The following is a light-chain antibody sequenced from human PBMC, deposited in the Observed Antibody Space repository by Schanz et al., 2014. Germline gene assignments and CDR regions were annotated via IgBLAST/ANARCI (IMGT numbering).Light chain of an antibody. J-gene: IGKJ5*01. V-gene: IGKV3-20*01. CDR1: QSVNGRF. CDR3: QQYGNSPGT. CDR2: NAS. Sequence: EIVLTQSPATLSLSPGDRATLSCRASQSVNGRFLAWYQQKPGQAPRLLIYNASKRATGIPDRVSGSGSGTDFPLTISRLEPDDFAVYYCQQYGNSPGTFGQGTRLEIK.